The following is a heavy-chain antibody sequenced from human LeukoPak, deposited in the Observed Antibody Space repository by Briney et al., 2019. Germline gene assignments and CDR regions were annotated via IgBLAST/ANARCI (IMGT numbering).Heavy chain of an antibody. D-gene: IGHD6-6*01. J-gene: IGHJ5*02. CDR1: GFTVSSYY. Sequence: GGSLRLSCTASGFTVSSYYMTWVRQAPGKGLECVSIIYSGGSTYYADSVKGRFTSSRDNSKNTLYLQMNSLRPEDTAVYYCARERVAARREGFDPWGQGTLVTVSS. CDR2: IYSGGST. V-gene: IGHV3-66*02. CDR3: ARERVAARREGFDP.